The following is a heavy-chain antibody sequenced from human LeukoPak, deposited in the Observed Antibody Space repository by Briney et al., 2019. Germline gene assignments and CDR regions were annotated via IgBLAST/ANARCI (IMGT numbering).Heavy chain of an antibody. D-gene: IGHD1-26*01. Sequence: PSETLSLTCTVSGYSISSGYYWGWIRQPPGKGLEWIGSIYHSGSTYYNPSLKSRVTISVDTSKNQFSLKLSSVTAADTAVYYCARLGTGYYGAADYWGQGTLVTVSS. J-gene: IGHJ4*02. CDR3: ARLGTGYYGAADY. V-gene: IGHV4-38-2*02. CDR2: IYHSGST. CDR1: GYSISSGYY.